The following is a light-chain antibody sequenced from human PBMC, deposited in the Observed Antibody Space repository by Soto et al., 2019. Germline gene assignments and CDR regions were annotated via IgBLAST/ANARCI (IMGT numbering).Light chain of an antibody. CDR2: DVS. CDR3: SSYTSSSTYV. V-gene: IGLV2-18*02. Sequence: QSALTQPPSVSGSPGQSVAISCTGTSTDVGSYNRVSWYKQPPGTAPKLMIYDVSDRPSGVPDRFSGSKSGNTASLTISGLQAEDEADYYCSSYTSSSTYVFGTGTKLTVL. J-gene: IGLJ1*01. CDR1: STDVGSYNR.